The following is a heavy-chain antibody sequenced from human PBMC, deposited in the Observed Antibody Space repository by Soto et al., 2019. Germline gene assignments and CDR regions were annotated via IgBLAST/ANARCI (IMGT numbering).Heavy chain of an antibody. CDR3: ARGRYCLTGRCFPNWFDS. Sequence: SETLSLTCAVSGGSISSSNWWSWVRQPPGKGLEWIGEIYHSGSTNYNPSLKSRVTISVDTSKSQFSLNVTSVTAADTAVYFCARGRYCLTGRCFPNWFDSWGQGALVTVSS. V-gene: IGHV4-4*02. CDR1: GGSISSSNW. D-gene: IGHD7-27*01. J-gene: IGHJ5*01. CDR2: IYHSGST.